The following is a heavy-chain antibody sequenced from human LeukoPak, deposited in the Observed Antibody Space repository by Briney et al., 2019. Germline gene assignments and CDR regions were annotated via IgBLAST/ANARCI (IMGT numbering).Heavy chain of an antibody. CDR3: ARDRPGRYCSSNSCYTASPFDP. Sequence: SETLSLTCTVSGGSISSYYWSWIRQPPGKGLEWIGYIYYSGSTNYNPSLKSRVTISVDTSKNQFSLKLSSVTAADTAVYYCARDRPGRYCSSNSCYTASPFDPWGQGTLVTVSS. V-gene: IGHV4-59*01. J-gene: IGHJ5*02. D-gene: IGHD2-2*02. CDR2: IYYSGST. CDR1: GGSISSYY.